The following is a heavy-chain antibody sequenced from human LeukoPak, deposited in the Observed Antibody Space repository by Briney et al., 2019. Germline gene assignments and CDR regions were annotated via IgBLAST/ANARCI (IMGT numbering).Heavy chain of an antibody. Sequence: SQTLSLTCTVSGGSFSSGTFYWSWIRQPAGKGLEWVGRTFTSGRTHYNPSLKSRVTISVDTSKNQFSLRLSSVTAADTAVYYCARTGVDTAMGVFDYWGQGTLVTVSS. D-gene: IGHD5-18*01. CDR3: ARTGVDTAMGVFDY. J-gene: IGHJ4*02. V-gene: IGHV4-61*02. CDR1: GGSFSSGTFY. CDR2: TFTSGRT.